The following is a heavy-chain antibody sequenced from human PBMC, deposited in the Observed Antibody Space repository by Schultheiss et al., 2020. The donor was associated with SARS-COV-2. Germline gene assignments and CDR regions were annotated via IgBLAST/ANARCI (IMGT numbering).Heavy chain of an antibody. CDR3: ARLGGITFGGIIV. D-gene: IGHD3-16*02. CDR2: IYYSGST. CDR1: GGSVYSDSYY. V-gene: IGHV4-61*03. Sequence: SETLSLTCTVSGGSVYSDSYYWSWIRQPPGKGLEWIGYIYYSGSTNYNPSLKSRVTISVDTSKNHFSLKLSSIIAADTAVYYCARLGGITFGGIIVWGQGTLVTVSS. J-gene: IGHJ4*02.